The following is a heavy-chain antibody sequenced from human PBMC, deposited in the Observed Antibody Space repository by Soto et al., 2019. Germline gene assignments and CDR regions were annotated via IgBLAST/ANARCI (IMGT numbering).Heavy chain of an antibody. D-gene: IGHD5-12*01. CDR1: GATFSISV. CDR2: IVSMFGTP. V-gene: IGHV1-69*12. CDR3: ARDLGGGYEPGYY. J-gene: IGHJ4*02. Sequence: QVQLVQSGAELKKPGSSVKVSCRASGATFSISVFNWVRQAPGQGLEGMGGIVSMFGTPNYSQKFHGRVTISADESTSPGYMELNNLRSDDTAIYYCARDLGGGYEPGYYWGQRTQVTVSS.